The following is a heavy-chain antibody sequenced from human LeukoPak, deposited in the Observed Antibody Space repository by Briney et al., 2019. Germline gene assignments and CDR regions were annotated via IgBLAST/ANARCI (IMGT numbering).Heavy chain of an antibody. D-gene: IGHD4-17*01. Sequence: SETLPLTCTVSGGSISSYYWSWIRQPPGKGLEWIGYFQYSGSTNYNPSLKSRVTISVDTSKNQFSLKLSSVTTADTAMYYCARTVRGDYVDYWGQGTLVTVSS. J-gene: IGHJ4*02. V-gene: IGHV4-59*01. CDR3: ARTVRGDYVDY. CDR2: FQYSGST. CDR1: GGSISSYY.